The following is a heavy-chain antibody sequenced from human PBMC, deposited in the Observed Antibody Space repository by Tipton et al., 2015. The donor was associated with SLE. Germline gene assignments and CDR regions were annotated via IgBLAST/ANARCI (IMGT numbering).Heavy chain of an antibody. Sequence: RSLRLSCAASGFTFSSYGMHWVRQAPGKGLEWVAVIWYDGSNKYYVDSVKGRFTISRDNSKNTLYLQMNSLRLEDTAVYYCARQLVVFYYGMDVWGLGTTVTVSS. D-gene: IGHD6-6*01. CDR2: IWYDGSNK. V-gene: IGHV3-33*08. CDR3: ARQLVVFYYGMDV. J-gene: IGHJ6*02. CDR1: GFTFSSYG.